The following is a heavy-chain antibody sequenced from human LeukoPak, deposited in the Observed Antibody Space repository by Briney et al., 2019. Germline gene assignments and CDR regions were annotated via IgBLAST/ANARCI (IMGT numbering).Heavy chain of an antibody. J-gene: IGHJ5*02. CDR1: GGSISSGSYY. Sequence: SETLSLTCTVSGGSISSGSYYWSWIRQPAGKGLEWIGRIHTSGNTNYNPSLKSRLTISIDTSKNQISLILNSVTAADTAVYFCARGQSGIRGANVPNLMGFDPWGQGTLVIVSS. D-gene: IGHD3-10*01. CDR3: ARGQSGIRGANVPNLMGFDP. V-gene: IGHV4-61*02. CDR2: IHTSGNT.